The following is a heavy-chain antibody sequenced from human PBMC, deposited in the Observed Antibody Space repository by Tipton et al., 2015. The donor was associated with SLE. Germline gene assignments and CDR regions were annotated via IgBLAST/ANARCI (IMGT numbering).Heavy chain of an antibody. CDR3: ARKISVPAWGDYFDY. V-gene: IGHV4-39*01. Sequence: TLSLTCTVSGGSISSSSYYWGWIRQPPGKGLEWIGSIYYSGGTYYNASLKSRVTISVDTSKNQFSLKLTSVTAADTAVYYCARKISVPAWGDYFDYWGLGTRVIVSS. D-gene: IGHD3-16*01. CDR2: IYYSGGT. J-gene: IGHJ4*02. CDR1: GGSISSSSYY.